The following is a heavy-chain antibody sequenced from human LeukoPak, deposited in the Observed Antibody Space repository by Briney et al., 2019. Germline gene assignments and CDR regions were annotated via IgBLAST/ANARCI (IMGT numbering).Heavy chain of an antibody. CDR1: GFTFSNYW. Sequence: GGSLRLSCAASGFTFSNYWMHWVRQAPGKGLVWVSRINTDGSRTSYADSVTGRFTISRDNAQNTVYLQMNSLRAEDTAVYYCARGLVRTSSGWYFDYWGQGTLVTVSS. CDR3: ARGLVRTSSGWYFDY. D-gene: IGHD6-19*01. J-gene: IGHJ4*02. V-gene: IGHV3-74*01. CDR2: INTDGSRT.